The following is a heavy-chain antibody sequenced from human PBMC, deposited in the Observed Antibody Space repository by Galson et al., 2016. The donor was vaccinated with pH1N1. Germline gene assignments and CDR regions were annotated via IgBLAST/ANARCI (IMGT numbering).Heavy chain of an antibody. CDR1: GFAFSSYS. V-gene: IGHV3-48*01. D-gene: IGHD2/OR15-2a*01. Sequence: SLRLSCAASGFAFSSYSMNWVRQVPGKGLEWVSYISGGSSSIFYADSVKGRFTVSRDNDKNSLYLQMNSLRAEDTAVYYCARDSEYYRWYYFDPWGQGTLVTVSS. CDR2: ISGGSSSI. CDR3: ARDSEYYRWYYFDP. J-gene: IGHJ5*02.